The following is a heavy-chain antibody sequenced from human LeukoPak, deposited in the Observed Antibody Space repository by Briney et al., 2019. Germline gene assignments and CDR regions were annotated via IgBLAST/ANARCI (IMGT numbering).Heavy chain of an antibody. CDR1: GGSISSSTYY. J-gene: IGHJ4*02. Sequence: PSETLSLTCTVSGGSISSSTYYWAWIRQPPGKGLEWIGNIFYSGSTYYNPSLKSRVTISVETSKNQFSLKVTSVTAADTAVYYCARLVNWNPYYFDYWGQGTLVTASS. V-gene: IGHV4-39*01. CDR2: IFYSGST. CDR3: ARLVNWNPYYFDY. D-gene: IGHD1-1*01.